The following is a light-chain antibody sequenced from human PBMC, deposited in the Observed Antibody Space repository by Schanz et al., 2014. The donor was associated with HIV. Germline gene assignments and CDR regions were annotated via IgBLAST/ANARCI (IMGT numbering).Light chain of an antibody. CDR1: QSVSSN. CDR2: GAS. V-gene: IGKV3-20*01. Sequence: EIMMTQSPATLYMSPGERATLSCRASQSVSSNLGWYQQKPGQAPRLLIYGASSRATGIPDRFSGSGSGTDFTLIISRLEPEDFAVYYCQQYGSSFGPGTKVEIK. J-gene: IGKJ3*01. CDR3: QQYGSS.